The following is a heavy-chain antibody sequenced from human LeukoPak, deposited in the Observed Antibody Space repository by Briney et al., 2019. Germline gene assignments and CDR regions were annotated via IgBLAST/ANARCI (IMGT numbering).Heavy chain of an antibody. V-gene: IGHV3-11*01. J-gene: IGHJ4*02. Sequence: SGGSLRLSCAASGFTFSDYYMSWIRQAPGKGLEWVSYISSSGSTIYYADSVKGRFTISRDNAKNSLYLQMNSLRAEDTALYYCAKGLRFLEWPRPYFDYWGQGTLVTVSS. D-gene: IGHD3-3*01. CDR3: AKGLRFLEWPRPYFDY. CDR1: GFTFSDYY. CDR2: ISSSGSTI.